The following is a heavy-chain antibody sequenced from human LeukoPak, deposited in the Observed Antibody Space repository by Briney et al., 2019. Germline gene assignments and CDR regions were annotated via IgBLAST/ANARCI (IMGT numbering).Heavy chain of an antibody. CDR1: GYTFDTSS. V-gene: IGHV1-18*01. J-gene: IGHJ3*02. CDR2: ISPNNGNT. Sequence: GASVKVSCKAFGYTFDTSSITWVRQAPGKRPEWMGWISPNNGNTHYAQGVQGRVTMTTDKYKSTAYMELRSLTSDDTAVYYCTGVRNSDTWWGAFAIWGQGTMVTVSS. D-gene: IGHD2-8*02. CDR3: TGVRNSDTWWGAFAI.